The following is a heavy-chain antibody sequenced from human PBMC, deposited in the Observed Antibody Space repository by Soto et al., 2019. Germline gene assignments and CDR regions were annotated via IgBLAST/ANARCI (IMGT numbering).Heavy chain of an antibody. CDR2: IYYSGST. CDR3: ARHPNYVLPNFYYYYMDV. Sequence: SETLSLTCTVSGGSISSSSYYWGWIRQPPGKGLEWIGSIYYSGSTYYNPSLKSRVTISVDTSKNQFSLKLSSVTAADTAVYYCARHPNYVLPNFYYYYMDVWGNGTTVTV. V-gene: IGHV4-39*01. D-gene: IGHD3-10*02. J-gene: IGHJ6*03. CDR1: GGSISSSSYY.